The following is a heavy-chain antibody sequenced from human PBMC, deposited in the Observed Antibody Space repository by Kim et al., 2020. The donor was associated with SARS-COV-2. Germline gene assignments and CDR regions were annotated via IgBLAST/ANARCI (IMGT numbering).Heavy chain of an antibody. J-gene: IGHJ4*02. Sequence: ASVKVSCKASGYTFTSYYMQWVRQAPGQGLEWMGIINPRGGSTSYAQKFQGRVTMTRDTSTSTVYTELSSLRSEDTAVYYCARDKVRGTMVRGIDYWGQGTLVTVSS. V-gene: IGHV1-46*01. CDR2: INPRGGST. D-gene: IGHD3-10*01. CDR3: ARDKVRGTMVRGIDY. CDR1: GYTFTSYY.